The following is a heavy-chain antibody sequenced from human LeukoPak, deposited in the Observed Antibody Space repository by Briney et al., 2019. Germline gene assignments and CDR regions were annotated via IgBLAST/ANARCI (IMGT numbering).Heavy chain of an antibody. J-gene: IGHJ4*02. V-gene: IGHV2-5*01. D-gene: IGHD3-22*01. CDR3: ARMDSSGPIDY. CDR1: GFSLTTSGVG. Sequence: SGPTLVNPTQTLTLTCTFSGFSLTTSGVGVGWSRQPPGKALEWLGFIYWNDDNRYTPSLKSRLTITKDTSKNQVVLTMTNVDPVDTATYYCARMDSSGPIDYWGQGTLVTVSS. CDR2: IYWNDDN.